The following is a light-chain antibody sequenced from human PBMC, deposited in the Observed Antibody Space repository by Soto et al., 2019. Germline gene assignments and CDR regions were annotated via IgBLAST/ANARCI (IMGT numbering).Light chain of an antibody. Sequence: QSVLTQPPSASGSPGQSVTISCTGTSSDVGAYKYVSWYQQYPGKAPKLMIYEVTKRPSGVPDRFSGSKSSNTASLTVSGLQAEGEADYYCTSYVGNDIWVFGGGTKVTVL. J-gene: IGLJ3*02. CDR2: EVT. V-gene: IGLV2-8*01. CDR3: TSYVGNDIWV. CDR1: SSDVGAYKY.